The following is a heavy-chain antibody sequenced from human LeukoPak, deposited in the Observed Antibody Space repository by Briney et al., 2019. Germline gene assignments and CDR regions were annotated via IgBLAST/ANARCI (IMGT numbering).Heavy chain of an antibody. D-gene: IGHD6-19*01. Sequence: SETLSLTCTVSGGSISSGGYYWSWIRQHPGKGLEWIGYIYYSGSTYYNPSLKSRVTISVDTSKNQFSLKLSSVTAADTAVYYCARDLKGWAAVAGHYFDYWGQGTLVTVSS. CDR3: ARDLKGWAAVAGHYFDY. V-gene: IGHV4-31*03. CDR1: GGSISSGGYY. J-gene: IGHJ4*02. CDR2: IYYSGST.